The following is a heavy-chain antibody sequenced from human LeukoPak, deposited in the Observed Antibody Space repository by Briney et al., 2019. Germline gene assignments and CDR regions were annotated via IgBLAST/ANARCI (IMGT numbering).Heavy chain of an antibody. V-gene: IGHV1-18*01. Sequence: ASVKVSCKASGYTFTSHGITWVRHAPGQGLEWMGWINTYNSNTNYVQKLQGRVTMTTDTSTSTAYMELRSLRSDDTALYYCARNSHGYSSGWLQFNFDYWGQGTLVTVSS. CDR3: ARNSHGYSSGWLQFNFDY. D-gene: IGHD6-19*01. J-gene: IGHJ4*02. CDR2: INTYNSNT. CDR1: GYTFTSHG.